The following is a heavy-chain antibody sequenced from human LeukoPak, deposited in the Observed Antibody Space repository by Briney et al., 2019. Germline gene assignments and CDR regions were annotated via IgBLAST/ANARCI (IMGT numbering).Heavy chain of an antibody. V-gene: IGHV1-46*01. D-gene: IGHD2-15*01. J-gene: IGHJ4*02. CDR3: ARGGPYHGWDF. CDR2: IDPNGDST. CDR1: GYTFSSYY. Sequence: ASVKVSCKASGYTFSSYYMHWVRQAPGQGLEWVGRIDPNGDSTIYARNLQGRVTLTSDTPTSSVYMDLSSLRSEDTAVYYCARGGPYHGWDFWGQGTLVTVSA.